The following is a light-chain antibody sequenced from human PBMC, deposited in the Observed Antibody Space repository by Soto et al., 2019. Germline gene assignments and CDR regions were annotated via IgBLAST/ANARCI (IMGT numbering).Light chain of an antibody. CDR3: QQSYSAPIT. Sequence: DIQMTQSPSSLSASVGDRVTITCRASQNISSYLNWFQQKLGKAPKLLIYTASGLQSGVPSTFSASGSGTDFTLTISSVHPADFATYYCQQSYSAPITFGQGTRLEIK. J-gene: IGKJ5*01. CDR1: QNISSY. V-gene: IGKV1-39*01. CDR2: TAS.